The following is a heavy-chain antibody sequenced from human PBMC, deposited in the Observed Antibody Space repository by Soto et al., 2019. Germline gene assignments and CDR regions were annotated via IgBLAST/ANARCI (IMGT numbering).Heavy chain of an antibody. D-gene: IGHD3-10*01. V-gene: IGHV3-53*01. CDR3: AREEGTMVRGTYYYYGMDV. J-gene: IGHJ6*02. CDR1: GFTVSSNY. Sequence: PGGSLRLSCAASGFTVSSNYMSWVRQAPGKGLEWVSVIYSGGSTYYADSVKGRFTISRDNSKNTLYLQMNSLRAEDTAVYYCAREEGTMVRGTYYYYGMDVWGQGTTVTVSS. CDR2: IYSGGST.